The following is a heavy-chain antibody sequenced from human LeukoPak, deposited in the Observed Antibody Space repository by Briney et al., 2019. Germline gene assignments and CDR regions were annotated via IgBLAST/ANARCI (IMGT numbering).Heavy chain of an antibody. CDR3: ARESIVVVPTTMDDASDI. Sequence: GGSLRLSCAASGFTFSDYYMTWVRQAPGKGLEWVSYISSSGSSLHYADSVKGRFTISRDNAKNALYLQMHSLRVEDTAVYYCARESIVVVPTTMDDASDIWGQGTMVTVSS. D-gene: IGHD2-2*01. J-gene: IGHJ3*02. CDR1: GFTFSDYY. V-gene: IGHV3-11*04. CDR2: ISSSGSSL.